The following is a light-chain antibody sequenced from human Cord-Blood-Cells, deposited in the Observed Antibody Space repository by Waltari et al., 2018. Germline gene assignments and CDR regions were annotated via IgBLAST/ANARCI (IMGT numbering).Light chain of an antibody. Sequence: DIVMTQSPDSLAVSLGERATINCKSSQSVLYSSKNKNYLAWYQQKPGQPTKLLIYWAATRESGVPARFSGSGSGTDFTLTISSLQAEDVAVYYCQQYYSTPLTFGGGTKVEIK. CDR1: QSVLYSSKNKNY. CDR2: WAA. J-gene: IGKJ4*01. CDR3: QQYYSTPLT. V-gene: IGKV4-1*01.